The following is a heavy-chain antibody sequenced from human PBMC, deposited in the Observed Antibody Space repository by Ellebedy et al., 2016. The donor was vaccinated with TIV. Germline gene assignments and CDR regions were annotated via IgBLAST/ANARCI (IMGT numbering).Heavy chain of an antibody. J-gene: IGHJ6*02. CDR1: GYTFTSYD. CDR3: ARGVQYFDWLLHTYYYYGMDV. D-gene: IGHD3-9*01. V-gene: IGHV1-8*03. CDR2: MNPNSGNT. Sequence: AASVKVSCKASGYTFTSYDINWVRQATGQGLAWMGWMNPNSGNTGYAQKFQGRVTITRNTSISTAYMELSSLRSEDTAVYYCARGVQYFDWLLHTYYYYGMDVWGQGTTVTVSS.